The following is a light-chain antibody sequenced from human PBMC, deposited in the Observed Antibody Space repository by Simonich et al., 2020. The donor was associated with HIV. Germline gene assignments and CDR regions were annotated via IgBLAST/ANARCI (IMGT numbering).Light chain of an antibody. J-gene: IGLJ3*02. CDR2: STN. CDR1: SVVVSTSYY. V-gene: IGLV8-61*01. Sequence: TVVTQETSSSVSPGGTVTLTWAMTSVVVSTSYYPTWYHQTPGPAPRTLFYSTNTRSSGVPDRFSGSIRGNKAVLTITGAQADDEGDYYCVLYMGSGISVFGGGTKLTVL. CDR3: VLYMGSGISV.